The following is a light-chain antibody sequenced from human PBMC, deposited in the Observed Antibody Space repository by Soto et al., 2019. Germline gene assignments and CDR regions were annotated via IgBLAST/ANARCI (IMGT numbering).Light chain of an antibody. V-gene: IGLV6-57*02. Sequence: NFMLTRPHSVSESPGKTVTFSCTGSSGSIASNYVQWYQQRPGSAPTTVIYEDNQRPSGVPDRFSGSIDSSSNSASLTISGLKTEDEADYYCQSYDSSNHWVFGGGTKLTVL. CDR3: QSYDSSNHWV. J-gene: IGLJ3*02. CDR1: SGSIASNY. CDR2: EDN.